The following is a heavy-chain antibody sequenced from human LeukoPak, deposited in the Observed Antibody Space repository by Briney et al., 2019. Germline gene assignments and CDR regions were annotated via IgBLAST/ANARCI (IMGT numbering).Heavy chain of an antibody. J-gene: IGHJ4*02. CDR2: IWYDGSNK. V-gene: IGHV3-33*01. D-gene: IGHD3-22*01. Sequence: GSLRLSCAASGFTFSSYGMHWVRQAPGKGLEWVAVIWYDGSNKYYADSVKGRFTISRDNSKNTLYLQMNSLRAEDTAVYYCAQTYYYDSSGYYQAPFDYWGQGTLITVSS. CDR3: AQTYYYDSSGYYQAPFDY. CDR1: GFTFSSYG.